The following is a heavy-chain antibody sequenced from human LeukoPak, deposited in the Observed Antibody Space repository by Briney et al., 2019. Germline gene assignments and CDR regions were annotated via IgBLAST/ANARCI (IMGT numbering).Heavy chain of an antibody. V-gene: IGHV1-2*02. CDR3: ARVTGGIAAAVDAFDI. D-gene: IGHD6-13*01. CDR2: INPNSGGT. J-gene: IGHJ3*02. CDR1: GYTFTGYY. Sequence: ASVKVSCKASGYTFTGYYMHWVRQAPGQGLEWMGWINPNSGGTNYAQKFQGRVTMTRDTSISTAYMELSRLRSDDTAVYYCARVTGGIAAAVDAFDIWGQGTMVTVSS.